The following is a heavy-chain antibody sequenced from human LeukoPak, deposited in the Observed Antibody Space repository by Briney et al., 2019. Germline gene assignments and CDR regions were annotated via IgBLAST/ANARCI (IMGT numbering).Heavy chain of an antibody. V-gene: IGHV3-21*01. CDR2: ISSSSSYI. D-gene: IGHD2-2*02. J-gene: IGHJ6*03. CDR1: GFTFSSYS. CDR3: ARDTRRRCSSTSCYSPYHYYMDV. Sequence: PGRSLRFSCAASGFTFSSYSMNWVRQAPGKGLEWVSSISSSSSYIYYADSVKGRFTISRDNAKNSLYLQMNSLRAEDTAVYYCARDTRRRCSSTSCYSPYHYYMDVWGKGTTVTVSS.